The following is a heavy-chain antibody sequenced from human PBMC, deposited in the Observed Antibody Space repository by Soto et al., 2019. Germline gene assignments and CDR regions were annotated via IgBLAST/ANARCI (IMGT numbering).Heavy chain of an antibody. Sequence: ASVKVSCKASGGTFSSYAISWVRQAPGQGLEWMGGIIPIFGTANYAQKFQGRVTITADESTSTAYMELSSLRSEDTAVYYCARDPYYYDSSVYYHWGQGTLVTVSS. J-gene: IGHJ5*02. V-gene: IGHV1-69*13. CDR3: ARDPYYYDSSVYYH. CDR2: IIPIFGTA. CDR1: GGTFSSYA. D-gene: IGHD3-22*01.